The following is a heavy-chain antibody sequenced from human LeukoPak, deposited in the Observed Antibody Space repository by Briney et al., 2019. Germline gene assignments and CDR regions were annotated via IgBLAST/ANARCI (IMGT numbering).Heavy chain of an antibody. CDR2: IIPNLGTT. CDR3: ATTNDGGGYQWGDFFDF. Sequence: GASVKVSCKASGGTSNSHAISWVRQAPGQGLEWMGRIIPNLGTTNHAQNFQDRVTLTADKSTSTAYMELTSLTSDDTAVYYCATTNDGGGYQWGDFFDFWGQGTLVTVSS. J-gene: IGHJ4*02. CDR1: GGTSNSHA. D-gene: IGHD3-22*01. V-gene: IGHV1-69*04.